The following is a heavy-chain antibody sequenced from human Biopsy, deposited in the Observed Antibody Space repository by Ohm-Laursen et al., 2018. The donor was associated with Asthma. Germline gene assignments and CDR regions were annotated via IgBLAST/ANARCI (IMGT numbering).Heavy chain of an antibody. J-gene: IGHJ4*02. V-gene: IGHV3-9*01. CDR2: VSWNGGSI. CDR3: VKDIRLQLWGFDS. Sequence: SLRLSCSASGFTFDDYAMHWVRQAPGKGLEWVSGVSWNGGSIDYADSVKGRFTISRDNAKNSLYPQMNSLRGADTALYYCVKDIRLQLWGFDSWGQGTLVTVSS. CDR1: GFTFDDYA. D-gene: IGHD6-13*01.